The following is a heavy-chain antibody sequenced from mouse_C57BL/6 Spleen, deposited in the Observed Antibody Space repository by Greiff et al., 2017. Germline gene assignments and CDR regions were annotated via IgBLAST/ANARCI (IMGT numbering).Heavy chain of an antibody. CDR1: GFSLTSYG. CDR2: IWSGGST. J-gene: IGHJ3*01. Sequence: VQLQQSGPGLVQPSQSLSITCPVSGFSLTSYGVHWVRQSPGKGLEWLGVIWSGGSTDYNAAFISRLSISKDNSKSQVFFKMNSLQADDTAIYYCARGGLEVAYWGQGTLVTVSA. V-gene: IGHV2-2*01. CDR3: ARGGLEVAY.